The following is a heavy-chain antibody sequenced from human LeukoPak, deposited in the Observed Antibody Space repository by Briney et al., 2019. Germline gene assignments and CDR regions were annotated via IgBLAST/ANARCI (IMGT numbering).Heavy chain of an antibody. CDR2: IIPIFGTA. D-gene: IGHD5-24*01. CDR1: GYTFMNYG. Sequence: GASVKVSCKAPGYTFMNYGLSWVRQAPGQGLEWMGGIIPIFGTANYAQKFQGRVTITADKSTSTAYMELSSLRSEDTAVYYCARDGRDGYNYYFDYWGQGTLVTVSS. J-gene: IGHJ4*02. V-gene: IGHV1-69*06. CDR3: ARDGRDGYNYYFDY.